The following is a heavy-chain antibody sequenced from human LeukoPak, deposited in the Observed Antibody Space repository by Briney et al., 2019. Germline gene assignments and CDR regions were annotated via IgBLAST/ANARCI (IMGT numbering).Heavy chain of an antibody. CDR1: GFTFSSYA. J-gene: IGHJ4*02. CDR2: ISGSGGST. D-gene: IGHD1-26*01. CDR3: AKEGGRRHRGIVGANSLDY. V-gene: IGHV3-23*01. Sequence: AAGSLRLSCAASGFTFSSYAMSWVRQAPGKGLEWVSAISGSGGSTYYADSVKGRFTISRDNSKNTLYLQMNSLRAEDTAVYYCAKEGGRRHRGIVGANSLDYWGQGTLVTVSS.